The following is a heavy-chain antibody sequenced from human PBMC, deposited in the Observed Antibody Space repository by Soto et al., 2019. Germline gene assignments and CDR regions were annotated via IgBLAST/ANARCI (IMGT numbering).Heavy chain of an antibody. V-gene: IGHV6-1*01. Sequence: PSQTLSLTCVIPGDSVSSNSAAWNWIRQSPSRRLEWLGRTYYCSKWYNDYAVSVKSRITINPDTSKNQFSLQLNSVTPEDTAVYYCARDLFSVGWNLPFDYWGQGTLVTVSS. J-gene: IGHJ4*02. CDR3: ARDLFSVGWNLPFDY. CDR1: GDSVSSNSAA. D-gene: IGHD2-15*01. CDR2: TYYCSKWYN.